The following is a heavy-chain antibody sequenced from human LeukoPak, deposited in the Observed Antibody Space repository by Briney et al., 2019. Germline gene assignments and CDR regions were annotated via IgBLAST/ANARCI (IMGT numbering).Heavy chain of an antibody. Sequence: SETLSLTCTVSGGSISSYYWSWIRQPPGKGLEWIGYILYSGTTNSNPSLKSRVTISVDTSKNQISLKLSSVTAADTAMYYCARMGGYSGYATHWGQGTLVTVSS. CDR1: GGSISSYY. CDR2: ILYSGTT. D-gene: IGHD5-12*01. CDR3: ARMGGYSGYATH. J-gene: IGHJ4*02. V-gene: IGHV4-59*08.